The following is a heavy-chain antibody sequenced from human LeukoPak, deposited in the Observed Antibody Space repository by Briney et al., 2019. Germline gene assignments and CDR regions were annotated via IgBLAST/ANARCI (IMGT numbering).Heavy chain of an antibody. J-gene: IGHJ4*02. CDR3: AKHLSSSSRFYYDS. CDR1: VFTFSTYA. D-gene: IGHD6-13*01. Sequence: GGSYRLSCAASVFTFSTYAMSWVRQAPGKGLEWVSTIIGSGDSTYYADSVKGRFTISRDNSKNTLYLQVNSLRAEDTAFYYCAKHLSSSSRFYYDSWGQGTLVTV. V-gene: IGHV3-23*01. CDR2: IIGSGDST.